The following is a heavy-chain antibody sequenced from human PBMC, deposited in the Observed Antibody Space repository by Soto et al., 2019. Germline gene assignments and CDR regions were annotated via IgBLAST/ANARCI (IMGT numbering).Heavy chain of an antibody. CDR1: GGSISSGGYY. CDR3: ARGGGSGSYYRTPYYYYMDV. J-gene: IGHJ6*03. Sequence: SETLSLTCTVSGGSISSGGYYWSWIRQHPGKGLEWIGYIYYSGSTYYNPSLKSRVTISVDTSKNQFSLKLSSVTAADTAVYYCARGGGSGSYYRTPYYYYMDVWGKGTTVTVSS. V-gene: IGHV4-31*03. D-gene: IGHD3-10*01. CDR2: IYYSGST.